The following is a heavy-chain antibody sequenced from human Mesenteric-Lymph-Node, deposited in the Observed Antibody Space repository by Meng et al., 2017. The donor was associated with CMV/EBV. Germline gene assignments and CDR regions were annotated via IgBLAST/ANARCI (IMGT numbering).Heavy chain of an antibody. Sequence: ASVKVSCKASGYSFTNYYLHWVRQATGQGLEWMGWMNPNSGNTGYAQKFQGRVTMTRNTSISTAYMELSSLRSEDTAVYYCARGPSYDILTGLYAFDIWGQGTMVTVSS. D-gene: IGHD3-9*01. CDR3: ARGPSYDILTGLYAFDI. V-gene: IGHV1-8*02. CDR1: GYSFTNYY. CDR2: MNPNSGNT. J-gene: IGHJ3*02.